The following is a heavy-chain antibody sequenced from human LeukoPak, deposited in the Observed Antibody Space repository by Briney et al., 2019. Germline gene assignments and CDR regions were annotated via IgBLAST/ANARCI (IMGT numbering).Heavy chain of an antibody. CDR1: GYTFTSYG. D-gene: IGHD3-10*01. CDR3: ARDTVLLWFGERNGAIDF. CDR2: ISAYNGNT. Sequence: ASVKVSCKASGYTFTSYGISWVRQAPGQGLEGMGWISAYNGNTNYAQKLQGRVTMTTDTSTSTAYMELRSLRSDDTAVYYCARDTVLLWFGERNGAIDFWGQGTLVTVSS. V-gene: IGHV1-18*01. J-gene: IGHJ4*02.